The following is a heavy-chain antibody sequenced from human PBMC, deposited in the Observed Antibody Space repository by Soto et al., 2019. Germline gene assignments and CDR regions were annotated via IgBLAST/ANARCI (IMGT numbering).Heavy chain of an antibody. J-gene: IGHJ6*02. D-gene: IGHD3-22*01. CDR1: GGSISSYY. CDR3: ARQRITMIVANYGMDV. V-gene: IGHV4-59*01. CDR2: IYYSGST. Sequence: PSETLSLTCTVSGGSISSYYWSWIRQPPGKGLEWIGYIYYSGSTNYNPSLKSRVTISVDTSKNQFSLKLSSVTAADTAVYYCARQRITMIVANYGMDVWGQGTTVTVSS.